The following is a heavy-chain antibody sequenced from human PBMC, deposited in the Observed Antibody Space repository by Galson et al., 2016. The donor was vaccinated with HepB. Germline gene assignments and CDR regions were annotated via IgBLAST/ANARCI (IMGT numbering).Heavy chain of an antibody. CDR1: GFTFSRDA. CDR2: ISSDGSYT. V-gene: IGHV3-74*01. Sequence: SLRLSCAASGFTFSRDAMHWVRQAPGKGLVWVSHISSDGSYTSYADSVKGRFTISRDNAKNMLYLQMNSLRAEDTAVYYCARINELDDYWGQGTLVTVSS. CDR3: ARINELDDY. D-gene: IGHD1-1*01. J-gene: IGHJ4*02.